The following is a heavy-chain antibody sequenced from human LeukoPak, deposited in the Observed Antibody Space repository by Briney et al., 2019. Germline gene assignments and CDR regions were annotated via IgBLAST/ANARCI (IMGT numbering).Heavy chain of an antibody. V-gene: IGHV3-23*01. J-gene: IGHJ3*02. CDR2: ISGSGGST. D-gene: IGHD6-19*01. Sequence: GGSLRLSCAASGFTFSSYAMSWVRQAPGKGLEWVSAISGSGGSTYYADSVKGRFTISRDNSKNTLYLQMNSLRAEDTAVYYCAKDRAFLLAGTHAFDIWGQGTMVTASS. CDR1: GFTFSSYA. CDR3: AKDRAFLLAGTHAFDI.